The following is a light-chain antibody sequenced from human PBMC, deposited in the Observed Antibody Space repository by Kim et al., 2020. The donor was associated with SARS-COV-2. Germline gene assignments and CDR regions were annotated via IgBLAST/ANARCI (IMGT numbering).Light chain of an antibody. V-gene: IGKV2-30*02. CDR2: QVS. CDR1: QSLVRSDGNTY. Sequence: EVVMTQSPLSLPVTFGQPASISCRSSQSLVRSDGNTYLNWYQQRPGQSPKRLIYQVSKRDSGVPDRFSGSGSGTDFTLKISRVEAEDVGIYFCMQGALGYTFGQGTKLEI. CDR3: MQGALGYT. J-gene: IGKJ2*01.